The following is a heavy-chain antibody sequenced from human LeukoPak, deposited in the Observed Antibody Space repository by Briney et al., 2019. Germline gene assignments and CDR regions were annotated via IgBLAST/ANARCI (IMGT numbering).Heavy chain of an antibody. V-gene: IGHV1-18*04. CDR3: ARHPIAAATDYFDY. J-gene: IGHJ4*02. CDR2: ISAYNGNT. CDR1: GYTFTSYG. Sequence: GSVKVSCKASGYTFTSYGISWVRQAPEQGLEWMGWISAYNGNTNYAQKLQGRVTMTTDTSTSTAYMELRSLRSDDTAVYYCARHPIAAATDYFDYWGQGTLVTVSS. D-gene: IGHD6-13*01.